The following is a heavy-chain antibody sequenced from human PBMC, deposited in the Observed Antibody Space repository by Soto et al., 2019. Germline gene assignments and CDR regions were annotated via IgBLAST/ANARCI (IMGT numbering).Heavy chain of an antibody. CDR3: ARGPYCSGGSCYSAGYYYGMDV. J-gene: IGHJ6*02. CDR2: ISAYNGNT. V-gene: IGHV1-18*04. CDR1: GYTFTSYG. Sequence: QVQLVQSGAEVKKPGASVKVSCKASGYTFTSYGISWVRQAPGQGLEWMGWISAYNGNTNYAQKLQARVTMTTDTSTSTAYMELRSLRSDDTAVYYCARGPYCSGGSCYSAGYYYGMDVWGQGTTVTVSS. D-gene: IGHD2-15*01.